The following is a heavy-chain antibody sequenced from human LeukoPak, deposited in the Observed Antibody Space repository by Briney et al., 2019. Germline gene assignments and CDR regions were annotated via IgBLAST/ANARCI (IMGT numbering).Heavy chain of an antibody. CDR2: INSDGSST. V-gene: IGHV3-74*01. D-gene: IGHD3-10*01. CDR3: ARRMSGYYCMDV. J-gene: IGHJ6*02. CDR1: GFTFSSYW. Sequence: GGSLRLSCAASGFTFSSYWMHWVRQAPGKGLVWVSRINSDGSSTSYADSVKGRFTISRDNAKNTLYLQMNSLRAEDTAVYYCARRMSGYYCMDVWGQGTTVTVSS.